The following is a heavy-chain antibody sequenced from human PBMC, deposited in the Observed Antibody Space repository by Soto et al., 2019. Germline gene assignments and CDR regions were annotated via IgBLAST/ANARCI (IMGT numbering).Heavy chain of an antibody. CDR1: GFTFSSYG. Sequence: PGGSLRLSCAASGFTFSSYGMHWVRQAPGKGLEWVAVISYDGSNKYYADSVKGRFTISRDNSKNTLYLQMNSLRAEDTAVYYCAKVEHYYDSSGSRPDAFDIWGQGTMVTVSS. CDR2: ISYDGSNK. CDR3: AKVEHYYDSSGSRPDAFDI. D-gene: IGHD3-22*01. J-gene: IGHJ3*02. V-gene: IGHV3-30*18.